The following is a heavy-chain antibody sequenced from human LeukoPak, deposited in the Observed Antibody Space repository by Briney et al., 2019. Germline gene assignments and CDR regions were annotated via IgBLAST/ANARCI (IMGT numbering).Heavy chain of an antibody. D-gene: IGHD5-24*01. J-gene: IGHJ4*02. V-gene: IGHV4-34*01. Sequence: SETLSLTCAVYGGSFSGYYWTWIRQPPGKGLEWIGEIHYSGRINYNPSLKSRATTSADTSNNHFSLKMNSVTAADTAVYYCSRGTDAYKCGNSWGQGTLVTVSS. CDR2: IHYSGRI. CDR3: SRGTDAYKCGNS. CDR1: GGSFSGYY.